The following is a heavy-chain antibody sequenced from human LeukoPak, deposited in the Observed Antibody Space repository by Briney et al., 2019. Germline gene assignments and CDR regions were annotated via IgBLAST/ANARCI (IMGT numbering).Heavy chain of an antibody. CDR1: GGSLSSGSYY. V-gene: IGHV4-39*01. CDR2: VYYSGST. Sequence: PSETLSLTCTVSGGSLSSGSYYWGWIRQPPGKGLEWIGSVYYSGSTYYNPSLESRVTISVDTSKNQFSLKLRSVTAADTAVYYCASPKRYTGSQHTFDYWGQGTLVTVSS. CDR3: ASPKRYTGSQHTFDY. J-gene: IGHJ4*02. D-gene: IGHD1-26*01.